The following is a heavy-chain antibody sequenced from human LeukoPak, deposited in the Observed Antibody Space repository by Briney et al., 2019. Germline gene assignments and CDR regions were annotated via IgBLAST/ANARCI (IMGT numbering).Heavy chain of an antibody. CDR2: IYNSGST. J-gene: IGHJ3*02. CDR1: GGSISSISYY. V-gene: IGHV4-39*01. D-gene: IGHD5-18*01. CDR3: ARAKYSRGAFDI. Sequence: SETLSLTCTVSGGSISSISYYWGWIRQPPGKGLEWIGSIYNSGSTYYNPSFKSRVTISVDTSKNQSSPNLYSLTAADTAVYYCARAKYSRGAFDIWGQGTMVTLSS.